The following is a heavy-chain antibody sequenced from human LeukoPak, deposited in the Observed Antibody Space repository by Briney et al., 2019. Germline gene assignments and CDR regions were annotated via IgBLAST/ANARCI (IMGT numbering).Heavy chain of an antibody. Sequence: SETLSLTCTVAGGSISSSSYYWGWIRQPPGKGLEWIGSIYYSGSTYYNPSLKSRVTISVDTSKNQFSLKLSSVTAADTAVYYCARDSSGPDYWGQGTLVTVSS. CDR2: IYYSGST. V-gene: IGHV4-39*01. CDR3: ARDSSGPDY. CDR1: GGSISSSSYY. D-gene: IGHD6-19*01. J-gene: IGHJ4*02.